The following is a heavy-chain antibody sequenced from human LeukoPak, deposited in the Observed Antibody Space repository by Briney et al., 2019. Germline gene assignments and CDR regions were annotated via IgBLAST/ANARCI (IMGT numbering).Heavy chain of an antibody. D-gene: IGHD5-18*01. CDR3: AKGDTGVIRRYYLDS. CDR1: GFTFSNYG. Sequence: GGSLRLSRAASGFTFSNYGMNWVRQAPGKGLEWVSVTDTSGVITYYTDSVKGRFTISRDSSKNTLNLQMDSLRVEDTAVYYCAKGDTGVIRRYYLDSWGQGTLVTVSS. J-gene: IGHJ4*02. CDR2: TDTSGVIT. V-gene: IGHV3-23*05.